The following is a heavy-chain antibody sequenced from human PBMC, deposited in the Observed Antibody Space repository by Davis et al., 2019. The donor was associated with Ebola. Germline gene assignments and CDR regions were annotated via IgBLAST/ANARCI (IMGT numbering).Heavy chain of an antibody. J-gene: IGHJ6*02. CDR2: ISSSSSTI. D-gene: IGHD1-26*01. Sequence: PGGSLRLSCAASGFTFSSYSMNWVRQAPGQGLEWVSYISSSSSTIYYADSVKGRFTISRDNAKNSLYLQMNSLRDEDTAVYYCARDGPVGAILYGMDVWGQGTTVTVSS. CDR3: ARDGPVGAILYGMDV. V-gene: IGHV3-48*02. CDR1: GFTFSSYS.